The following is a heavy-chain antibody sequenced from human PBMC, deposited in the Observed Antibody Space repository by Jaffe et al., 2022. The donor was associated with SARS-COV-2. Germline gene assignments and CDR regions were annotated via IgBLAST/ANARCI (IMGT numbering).Heavy chain of an antibody. CDR3: ARLLLWFGESHFDY. CDR1: GFTFSSYW. Sequence: EVQLVESGGGLVQPGGSLRLSCAASGFTFSSYWMSWVRQAPGKGLEWVANIKQDGSEKYYVDSVKGRFTISRDNAKNSLYLQMNSLRAEDTAVYYCARLLLWFGESHFDYWGQGTLVTVSS. J-gene: IGHJ4*02. V-gene: IGHV3-7*01. CDR2: IKQDGSEK. D-gene: IGHD3-10*01.